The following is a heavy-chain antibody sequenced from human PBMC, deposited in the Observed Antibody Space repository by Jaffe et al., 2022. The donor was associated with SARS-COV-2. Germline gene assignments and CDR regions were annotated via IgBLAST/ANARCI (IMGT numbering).Heavy chain of an antibody. Sequence: EVQLVESGGGLVQPGGSLRLSCAASGFIFSTYWMHWVRQVPGKGLVWVSRISSDGSGTSYADSVKGRFTISRDNAKNTLYLQMNSLRPEDTAVYYCATGVGSLGDWGQGTLVTVSS. CDR1: GFIFSTYW. D-gene: IGHD3-16*01. V-gene: IGHV3-74*01. CDR3: ATGVGSLGD. CDR2: ISSDGSGT. J-gene: IGHJ4*02.